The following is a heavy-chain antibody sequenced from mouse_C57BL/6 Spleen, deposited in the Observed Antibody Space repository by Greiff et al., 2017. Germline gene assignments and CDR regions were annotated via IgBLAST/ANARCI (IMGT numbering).Heavy chain of an antibody. CDR3: ARGELGRELWCAY. CDR2: ISDGGSYT. CDR1: GFTFSSYA. Sequence: EVKLMESGGGLVKPGGSLKLSCAASGFTFSSYAMSWVRPTPEKRLEWVATISDGGSYTYYPDNVKGRFTISRYNAKNNLYLQMSHLKSEDTAMYYCARGELGRELWCAYWGQGTLVTVSA. J-gene: IGHJ3*01. V-gene: IGHV5-4*03. D-gene: IGHD4-1*01.